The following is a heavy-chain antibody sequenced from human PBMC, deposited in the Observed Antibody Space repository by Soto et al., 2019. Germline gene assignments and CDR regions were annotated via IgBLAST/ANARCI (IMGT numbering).Heavy chain of an antibody. CDR3: AKGAARGYSGYETIDY. J-gene: IGHJ4*02. D-gene: IGHD5-12*01. CDR2: ISWNSGSI. CDR1: GFTFDDYA. V-gene: IGHV3-9*01. Sequence: DVQLVESGGGLVQPGRSLRLSCAASGFTFDDYAMHWVRQAPGKGLEWVSGISWNSGSIGYADSVKGRFTISRDNAKNSLYLQMNSLRAEDTALYYCAKGAARGYSGYETIDYWGQGTLVTVSS.